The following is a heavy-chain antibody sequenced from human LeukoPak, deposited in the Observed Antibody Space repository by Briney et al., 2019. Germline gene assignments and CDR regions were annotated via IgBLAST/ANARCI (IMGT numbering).Heavy chain of an antibody. Sequence: GGSLRLSCVASGFTFSSYAMSWVRQAPRKGLEWVSAIAAGGGGTYYADSVKDHFTISRDNSKNALYLQMNSLRAEDTAVYYCAKRAAGTTPYDAFDIWGQGTMVTVSS. J-gene: IGHJ3*02. CDR1: GFTFSSYA. V-gene: IGHV3-23*01. CDR2: IAAGGGGT. D-gene: IGHD6-13*01. CDR3: AKRAAGTTPYDAFDI.